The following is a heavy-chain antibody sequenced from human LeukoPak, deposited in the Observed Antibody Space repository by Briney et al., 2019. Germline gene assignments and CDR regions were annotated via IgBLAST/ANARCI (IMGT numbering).Heavy chain of an antibody. Sequence: PGGSLRLSCAASGFTVSTNYMSWVRQAPGKGLEWVSVIYGGDNTYYADSVKGRFTISRDTSKNTLYLQMNSLRAEDTAVYYCARDLIPYSSSSRDYWGQGTLVTVSS. D-gene: IGHD6-13*01. CDR1: GFTVSTNY. CDR3: ARDLIPYSSSSRDY. J-gene: IGHJ4*02. V-gene: IGHV3-53*01. CDR2: IYGGDNT.